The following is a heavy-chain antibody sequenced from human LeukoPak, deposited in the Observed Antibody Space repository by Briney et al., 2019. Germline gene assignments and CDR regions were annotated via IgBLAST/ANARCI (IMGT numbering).Heavy chain of an antibody. D-gene: IGHD5-12*01. V-gene: IGHV3-7*01. CDR2: IKQDGSEK. Sequence: GGSLRLSCAAAGFTFSTYWMSWVRQAPGKGLEWVANIKQDGSEKYYVDSVKGRFTISRDNAKKSLYLQMNSLRAEDTAVYYCARDASGYALYFVYWCQGTLVTVSS. CDR3: ARDASGYALYFVY. J-gene: IGHJ4*02. CDR1: GFTFSTYW.